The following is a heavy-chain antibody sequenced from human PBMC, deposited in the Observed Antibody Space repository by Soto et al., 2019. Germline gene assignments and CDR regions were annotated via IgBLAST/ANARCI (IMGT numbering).Heavy chain of an antibody. V-gene: IGHV3-21*01. J-gene: IGHJ4*02. D-gene: IGHD2-15*01. CDR3: VRGSFCSGGSCYLDY. CDR1: GFTFSSYS. CDR2: ITSSSTYT. Sequence: GESLKISCAASGFTFSSYSMNWVRQAPGKGLEWVSSITSSSTYTYYADSVKGRVTISRDNAKNSLWLQMSSLRGEDTAVYYCVRGSFCSGGSCYLDYWGQGALVTVSS.